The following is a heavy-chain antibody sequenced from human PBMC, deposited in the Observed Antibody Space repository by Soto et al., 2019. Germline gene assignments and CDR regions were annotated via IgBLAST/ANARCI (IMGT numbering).Heavy chain of an antibody. D-gene: IGHD2-8*01. CDR3: ARDGKGAAYTNGPYYFDY. J-gene: IGHJ4*02. CDR1: GFTVSSNY. Sequence: GGSLRLSCAASGFTVSSNYMSWVRQAPGKGLEWVSVIYSGGSTYYADSVKGRFTISRDNSKNTLYLQMNSLRAEDTAVYYCARDGKGAAYTNGPYYFDYWGQGALVTVSS. CDR2: IYSGGST. V-gene: IGHV3-66*01.